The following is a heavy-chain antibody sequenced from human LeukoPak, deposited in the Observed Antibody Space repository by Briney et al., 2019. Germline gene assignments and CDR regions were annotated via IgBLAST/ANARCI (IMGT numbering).Heavy chain of an antibody. D-gene: IGHD6-19*01. Sequence: ASAKVSCKASGFTFTRYGISWVRQAPGQGLEWMAWTSAYNGDTKYAQKFQGRLTMTTDTSTSTAYMELRSLRSDDTAVYYCARDPSNTSGWYAWADYWGQGTLVTVSS. J-gene: IGHJ4*02. CDR1: GFTFTRYG. CDR3: ARDPSNTSGWYAWADY. V-gene: IGHV1-18*01. CDR2: TSAYNGDT.